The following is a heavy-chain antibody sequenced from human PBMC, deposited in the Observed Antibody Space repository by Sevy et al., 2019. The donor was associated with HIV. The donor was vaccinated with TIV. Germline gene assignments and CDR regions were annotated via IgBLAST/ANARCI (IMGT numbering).Heavy chain of an antibody. CDR1: GGTFSSYA. V-gene: IGHV1-69*13. Sequence: ASVKVSCKASGGTFSSYAISWVRQAPGQGLEWMGGIIPIFGTANYAQMFQGRVTITADESTSTAYMELSSLRSEDTAVYYCARSGTTYYYDSSGYYGFDYWGQGTLVTVSS. D-gene: IGHD3-22*01. CDR2: IIPIFGTA. CDR3: ARSGTTYYYDSSGYYGFDY. J-gene: IGHJ4*02.